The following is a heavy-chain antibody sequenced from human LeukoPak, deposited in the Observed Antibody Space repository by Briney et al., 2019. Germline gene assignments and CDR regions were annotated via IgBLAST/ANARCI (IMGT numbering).Heavy chain of an antibody. CDR2: INQDGSEK. CDR3: ATPFPLSIAALQGY. V-gene: IGHV3-7*03. CDR1: GFTFSTYW. Sequence: PGGSLRLSCAASGFTFSTYWMSWVRQAPGKGLEWVANINQDGSEKYYVDSVKGRFTISRDNAKNSVFLQMNSLRAEDTAVYYCATPFPLSIAALQGYWGQGTLVTVSS. D-gene: IGHD6-6*01. J-gene: IGHJ4*02.